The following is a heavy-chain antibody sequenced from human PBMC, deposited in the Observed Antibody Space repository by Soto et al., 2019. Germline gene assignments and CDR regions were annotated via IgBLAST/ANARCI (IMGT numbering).Heavy chain of an antibody. Sequence: QVQLVQSGAEVKKPGSSVKVSCKASGGTFSSYTISWVRQAPGQGLEWMGRIIPILGIANYAQKFQGRVTITADKSTSTADMELSSLRSEDTAVYYCANDVGSSWFDPWGQGTLVTVSS. D-gene: IGHD1-1*01. CDR3: ANDVGSSWFDP. J-gene: IGHJ5*02. CDR2: IIPILGIA. V-gene: IGHV1-69*02. CDR1: GGTFSSYT.